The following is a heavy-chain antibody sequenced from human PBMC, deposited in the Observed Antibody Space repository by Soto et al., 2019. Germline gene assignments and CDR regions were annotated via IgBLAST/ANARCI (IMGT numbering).Heavy chain of an antibody. CDR1: GFTFSSYA. V-gene: IGHV3-30-3*01. D-gene: IGHD6-19*01. CDR3: ARGAYLSSGWDLDY. Sequence: QVQLVESGGGVVQPGRSLRLSCAASGFTFSSYAMHWVRQAPGKGLEWVAVISYDGSNKYYADSVKGRFTISRDNSKNTLYLQMNSLRAEDTALYYCARGAYLSSGWDLDYWGQGTLVTVSS. CDR2: ISYDGSNK. J-gene: IGHJ4*02.